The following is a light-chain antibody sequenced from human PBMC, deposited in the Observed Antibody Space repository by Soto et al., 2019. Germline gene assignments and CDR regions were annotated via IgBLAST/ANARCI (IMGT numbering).Light chain of an antibody. CDR1: QSVASNY. V-gene: IGKV3-20*01. J-gene: IGKJ1*01. CDR2: GAS. CDR3: QQYGSSGT. Sequence: ETVLTQSPGTLSLSPGERATRSCRASQSVASNYLAWYQQKPGQAPRLLIYGASNRATGIPDRFSGSGSGTDFTLTISRLEPEDFAVYYCQQYGSSGTFGQGTKVDI.